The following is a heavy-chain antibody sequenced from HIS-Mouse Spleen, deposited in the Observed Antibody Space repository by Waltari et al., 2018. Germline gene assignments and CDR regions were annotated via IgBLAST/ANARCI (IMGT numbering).Heavy chain of an antibody. Sequence: QVQLVESGGGVVQPGRSPRRSCRASVFTFRSYGMHWVRQAPGKGLEWVAVISYDGSNKYYADSVKGRFTISRDNSKNTLYLQMNSLRAEDTAVYYCAKDKHHAFDYWGQGTLVTVSS. CDR1: VFTFRSYG. CDR3: AKDKHHAFDY. V-gene: IGHV3-30*18. J-gene: IGHJ4*02. CDR2: ISYDGSNK.